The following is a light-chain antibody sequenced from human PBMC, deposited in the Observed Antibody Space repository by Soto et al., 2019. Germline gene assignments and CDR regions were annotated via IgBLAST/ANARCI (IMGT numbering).Light chain of an antibody. J-gene: IGKJ1*01. CDR2: GAS. CDR1: EIVLSSY. V-gene: IGKV3-20*01. CDR3: QQYGNPPLT. Sequence: EIVVTQSPGTLYLSPGEPVTLSCRASEIVLSSYVAWYQQRPGQAPRLLIYGASSRASGIPDRFSGSGSGTDFTLTISRLEPEDFAVYYCQQYGNPPLTFGQGTTVEFK.